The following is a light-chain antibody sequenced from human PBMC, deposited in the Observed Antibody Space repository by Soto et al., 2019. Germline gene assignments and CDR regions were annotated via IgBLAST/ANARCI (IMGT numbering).Light chain of an antibody. Sequence: EIVMTQSPATLSVSPGEGATLSCKASQNVYNNLAWYQQRPGQPPRLLIYDASTRATGISARFSGSGYGTEITLTISSLQSEDFAVYFCQQCRNWPLTFGGGTKVDIK. J-gene: IGKJ4*01. CDR1: QNVYNN. CDR2: DAS. CDR3: QQCRNWPLT. V-gene: IGKV3-15*01.